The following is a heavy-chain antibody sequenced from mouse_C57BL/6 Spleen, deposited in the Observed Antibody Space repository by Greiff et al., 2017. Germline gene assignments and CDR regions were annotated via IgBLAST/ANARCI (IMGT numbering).Heavy chain of an antibody. CDR1: GYTFTDYN. V-gene: IGHV1-22*01. D-gene: IGHD2-3*01. J-gene: IGHJ1*03. Sequence: EVQLQQSGPELVKPGASVKMSCKASGYTFTDYNMHWVKQSHGKSLEWIGYINPNNGGTSYNQKFKGKATLTVNKSSSTAYMELRSLTSEDSAVYYCATDGYYVNWYFDVWGTGTTVTVSS. CDR2: INPNNGGT. CDR3: ATDGYYVNWYFDV.